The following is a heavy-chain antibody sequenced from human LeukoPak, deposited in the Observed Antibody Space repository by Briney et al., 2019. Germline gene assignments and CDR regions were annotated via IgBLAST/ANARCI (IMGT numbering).Heavy chain of an antibody. Sequence: GGPLRLSCAASGSTFSSYAMSWVRQAPGKGLEWVSAISGSGGSTYYADSVKGRFTISRDNSKNTLYLQMNSLRAEDTAVYYCAKAPTGIAAAGAVFDIWGQGTMVTVSS. CDR2: ISGSGGST. CDR1: GSTFSSYA. D-gene: IGHD6-13*01. CDR3: AKAPTGIAAAGAVFDI. J-gene: IGHJ3*02. V-gene: IGHV3-23*01.